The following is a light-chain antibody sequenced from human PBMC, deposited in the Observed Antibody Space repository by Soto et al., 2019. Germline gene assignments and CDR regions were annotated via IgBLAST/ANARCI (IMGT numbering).Light chain of an antibody. CDR3: QQSYSTPPYT. J-gene: IGKJ2*01. V-gene: IGKV1-39*01. Sequence: DIQMTQSPSSLSTSVGDRVTITCRASQYINNYLNWYQQKPGKAPKLLIFAAYNLQSGVPSRFSGSGSGTDFTLTISRLQPEDFATYYCQQSYSTPPYTFGQGTKRDMK. CDR1: QYINNY. CDR2: AAY.